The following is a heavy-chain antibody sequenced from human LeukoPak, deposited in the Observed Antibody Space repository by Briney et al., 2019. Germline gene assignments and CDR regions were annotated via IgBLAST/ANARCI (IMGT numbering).Heavy chain of an antibody. V-gene: IGHV1-46*01. J-gene: IGHJ3*02. CDR2: IDPSGGST. CDR1: AYTFSSYL. D-gene: IGHD3-9*01. CDR3: ASLVRNYDILTGYDDAFDI. Sequence: ASVKVSCKAPAYTFSSYLLHWVRQAPGQGLEWMGIIDPSGGSTDYAQKFQGRITMTRDTSTSTVYMELSSLRSEDTAVYYCASLVRNYDILTGYDDAFDIWGQGTMVTVSS.